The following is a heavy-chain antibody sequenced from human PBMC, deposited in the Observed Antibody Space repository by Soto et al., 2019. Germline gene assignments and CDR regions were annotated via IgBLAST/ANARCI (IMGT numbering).Heavy chain of an antibody. V-gene: IGHV4-31*03. J-gene: IGHJ4*02. D-gene: IGHD2-2*01. CDR2: IYYSGST. CDR1: GGSISSGGYY. CDR3: ARGTPGEPIDY. Sequence: SETLSLTCTVSGGSISSGGYYWSWIRQHPGKGLEWIGYIYYSGSTYYNPSLKSRVTISVDTSKNQFSLKLSSVTAADTAVYYCARGTPGEPIDYWGQGTLVTVSS.